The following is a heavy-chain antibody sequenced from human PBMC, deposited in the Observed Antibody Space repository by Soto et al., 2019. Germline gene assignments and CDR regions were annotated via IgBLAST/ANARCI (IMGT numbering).Heavy chain of an antibody. V-gene: IGHV3-23*01. CDR2: ISATGGST. D-gene: IGHD2-2*01. J-gene: IGHJ4*02. CDR3: VREPRTDPSY. Sequence: PGGSLRLSCAASGFTFSSYAMSWVRLAPGKGLEWVSTISATGGSTYYADSVQGRFTISRDNSRNTLYLQMDSLRAEDTAVYYCVREPRTDPSYWGQGALVTVSS. CDR1: GFTFSSYA.